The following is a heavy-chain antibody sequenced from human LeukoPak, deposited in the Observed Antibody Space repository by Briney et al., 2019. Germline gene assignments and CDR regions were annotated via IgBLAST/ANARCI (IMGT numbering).Heavy chain of an antibody. V-gene: IGHV3-23*01. Sequence: PGWSLRLSCAASGFTFSSYAMSWVRQAPGKGLEWVSAISGSGGSTYYADSVKGRFTISRDNSKNTLYLQMNSLRAEETAVYYCAKLLRWYLTCFDYWGQGTLVTVSS. CDR3: AKLLRWYLTCFDY. J-gene: IGHJ4*02. D-gene: IGHD4-23*01. CDR2: ISGSGGST. CDR1: GFTFSSYA.